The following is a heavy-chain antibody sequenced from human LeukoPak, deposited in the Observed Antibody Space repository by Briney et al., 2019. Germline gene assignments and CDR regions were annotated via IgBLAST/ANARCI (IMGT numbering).Heavy chain of an antibody. CDR2: ISSSSSYI. V-gene: IGHV3-21*01. Sequence: PGGSLRLSCAASGFTFSSYSMNWVRLAPGKGLEWVSSISSSSSYIYYADSVKGRFTISRDNAKNSLYLQMNSLRAEDTAVYYCARIPDSSGYYSDYWGQGTLVTVSS. CDR3: ARIPDSSGYYSDY. J-gene: IGHJ4*02. CDR1: GFTFSSYS. D-gene: IGHD3-22*01.